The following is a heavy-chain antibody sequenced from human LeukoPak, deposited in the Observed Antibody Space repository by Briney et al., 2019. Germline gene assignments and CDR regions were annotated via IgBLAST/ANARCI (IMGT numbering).Heavy chain of an antibody. CDR3: AKSYTGYSSSSNWFDP. Sequence: SVKVSCKASGGTFSSYAISWVRQAPGQGLEWMGRIIPILGIANYAQKFQGRVTITADKSTSTAYMELSSLRSEDTAVYYCAKSYTGYSSSSNWFDPWGQGTLVTVSS. D-gene: IGHD6-6*01. CDR1: GGTFSSYA. J-gene: IGHJ5*02. CDR2: IIPILGIA. V-gene: IGHV1-69*04.